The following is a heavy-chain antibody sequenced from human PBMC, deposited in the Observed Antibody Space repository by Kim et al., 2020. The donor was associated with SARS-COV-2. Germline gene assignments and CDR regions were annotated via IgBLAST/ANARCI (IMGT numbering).Heavy chain of an antibody. CDR1: GGSISSSSYY. CDR2: IYYSGST. J-gene: IGHJ4*02. V-gene: IGHV4-39*01. D-gene: IGHD1-26*01. Sequence: SETLSLTCTVSGGSISSSSYYWGWIRQPPGKGLEWIGSIYYSGSTYYNPSLKSRVTISVDTSKNQFSLKLSSVTAADTAVYYCARRNLVGAPDYWGQGTLVTVSS. CDR3: ARRNLVGAPDY.